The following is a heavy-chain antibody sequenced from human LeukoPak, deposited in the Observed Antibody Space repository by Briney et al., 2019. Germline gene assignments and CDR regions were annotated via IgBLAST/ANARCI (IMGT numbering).Heavy chain of an antibody. CDR1: GYTFTSYD. CDR2: MNPNSGNT. D-gene: IGHD6-13*01. J-gene: IGHJ4*02. CDR3: ARDPKGIAAQE. Sequence: GASVKVSCKASGYTFTSYDINWVRQATGQGLEWMGWMNPNSGNTGYAQKLQGRVTMTTDTSTSTAYMELRSLRSDDTAVYYCARDPKGIAAQEWGQGTLVTVSS. V-gene: IGHV1-8*01.